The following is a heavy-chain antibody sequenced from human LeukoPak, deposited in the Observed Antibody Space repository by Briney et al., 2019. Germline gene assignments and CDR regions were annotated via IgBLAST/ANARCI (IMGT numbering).Heavy chain of an antibody. D-gene: IGHD3-10*01. Sequence: PGGSLRLSCAASGFTFSDYYMSWIRQAPGKGLEWVSVIYSGGSTYYADSVKGRLTISRDNSKNTLYLQMNSLRAEDTAVYYCARDPSGFVFDYWGQGTLVTVSS. J-gene: IGHJ4*02. CDR2: IYSGGST. CDR1: GFTFSDYY. CDR3: ARDPSGFVFDY. V-gene: IGHV3-66*01.